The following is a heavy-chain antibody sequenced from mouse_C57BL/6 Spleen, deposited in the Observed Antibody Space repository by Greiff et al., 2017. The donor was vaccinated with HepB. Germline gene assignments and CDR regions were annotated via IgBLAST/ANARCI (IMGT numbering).Heavy chain of an antibody. CDR2: IYPGSGST. D-gene: IGHD1-1*01. CDR3: ARYGSSPYYAMDY. V-gene: IGHV1-55*01. CDR1: GYTFTSYW. Sequence: VQLQQPGAELVKPGASVKMSCKASGYTFTSYWITWVKQRPGQGLAWIGDIYPGSGSTNYNEKFKSKATLTVDTSSSTAYMQLSSLTSEDPAVYYCARYGSSPYYAMDYWGQGTSVTVSS. J-gene: IGHJ4*01.